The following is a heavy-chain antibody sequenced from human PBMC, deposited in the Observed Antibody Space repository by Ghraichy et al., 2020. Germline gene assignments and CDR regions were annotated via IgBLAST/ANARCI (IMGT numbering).Heavy chain of an antibody. J-gene: IGHJ4*02. CDR2: INPTSGDT. Sequence: ASVKVSCKASGYTFAGYYIHWVRQAPGQGLEWMGWINPTSGDTKYEHRFQVRVTMTRDTSISTAYMELNRLRSDDSAVYFCARDYWTAGDGSAYYYFDYWGQGTLVAVSS. CDR3: ARDYWTAGDGSAYYYFDY. CDR1: GYTFAGYY. V-gene: IGHV1-2*02. D-gene: IGHD5-24*01.